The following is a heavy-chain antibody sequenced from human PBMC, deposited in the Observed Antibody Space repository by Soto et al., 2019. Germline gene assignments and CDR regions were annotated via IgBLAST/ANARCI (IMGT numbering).Heavy chain of an antibody. CDR3: ARAEHHNDGVSASDI. J-gene: IGHJ3*02. CDR2: TRDKANSYTT. D-gene: IGHD1-1*01. CDR1: GFTFSDHY. V-gene: IGHV3-72*01. Sequence: EVQMVESGGGLVQPGGSLRLSCAASGFTFSDHYMDWVRQAPGRGLEWVGRTRDKANSYTTEYSAYVKGRFTISRDASKNTLYLQMNSLKTEDTAVYYCARAEHHNDGVSASDIWGQGTMVTVSS.